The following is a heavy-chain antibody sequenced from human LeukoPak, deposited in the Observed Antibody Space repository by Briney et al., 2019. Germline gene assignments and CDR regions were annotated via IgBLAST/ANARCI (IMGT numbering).Heavy chain of an antibody. J-gene: IGHJ4*02. V-gene: IGHV1-58*01. CDR2: IVVGSGNT. D-gene: IGHD1-26*01. CDR3: AADQTLSHSGSYGY. CDR1: GFTFTSSA. Sequence: GASVKVSCKASGFTFTSSAVQWVRQARGQRLEWIGWIVVGSGNTNYAQKFQERVTITRDMSTGTAYMELSSLRSEDTAVYYCAADQTLSHSGSYGYWGQGTLVTVSS.